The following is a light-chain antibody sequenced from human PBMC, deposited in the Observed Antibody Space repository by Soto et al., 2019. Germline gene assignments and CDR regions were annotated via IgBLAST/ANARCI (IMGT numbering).Light chain of an antibody. J-gene: IGKJ2*01. CDR2: AAS. V-gene: IGKV1-6*01. Sequence: AIQMTQSPSSLSASVVDRVTITCRASQGIRNDLGWYQQKPGKAPKLMIYAASSFQSGVTSRFSDSGSGTYITLPISSLQHENFATYYCLQDYTFPYTFGQGTKLEIK. CDR1: QGIRND. CDR3: LQDYTFPYT.